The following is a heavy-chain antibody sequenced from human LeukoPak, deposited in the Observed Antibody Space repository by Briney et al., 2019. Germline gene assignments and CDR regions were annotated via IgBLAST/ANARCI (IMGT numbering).Heavy chain of an antibody. V-gene: IGHV1-69*05. CDR3: ARVGGVVAATETFDY. CDR2: IIPIFGTA. Sequence: SVKVSCKASGGTFSSYAISLVRQAPGQGLEWMGRIIPIFGTANYAQKFQGRVTITTDESTSTAYMELSSLRSEDTAVYYCARVGGVVAATETFDYWGQGTLVSVSS. D-gene: IGHD2-15*01. CDR1: GGTFSSYA. J-gene: IGHJ4*02.